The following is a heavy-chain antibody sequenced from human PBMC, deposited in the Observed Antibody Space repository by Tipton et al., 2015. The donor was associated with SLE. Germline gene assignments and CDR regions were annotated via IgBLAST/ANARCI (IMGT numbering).Heavy chain of an antibody. CDR2: IYHGVST. CDR3: AISSPQVFCSFDY. D-gene: IGHD3-10*02. CDR1: GYSISSGYY. Sequence: TLSLTCAVSGYSISSGYYWGWIRQPPGKGLQWIGTIYHGVSTYYNPSLKSRVTISVDTSKNQFSLKLSSVTAADTAVYYCAISSPQVFCSFDYWGQGTLVTVSS. J-gene: IGHJ4*02. V-gene: IGHV4-38-2*01.